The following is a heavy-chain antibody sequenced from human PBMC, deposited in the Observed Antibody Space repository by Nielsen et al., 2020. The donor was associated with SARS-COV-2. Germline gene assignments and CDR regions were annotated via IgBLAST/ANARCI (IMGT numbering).Heavy chain of an antibody. CDR1: GYTFTNYV. J-gene: IGHJ4*02. V-gene: IGHV1-18*01. CDR2: ISADNGNT. CDR3: ARAILTGYYRRFDY. Sequence: ASVKVSCKASGYTFTNYVISWVRQAPGQGLEWMGWISADNGNTDYAQKLQGRVTMTTDTSTSTAYMELRSLRSDDTAVYYCARAILTGYYRRFDYWGQGTLVTVSS. D-gene: IGHD3-9*01.